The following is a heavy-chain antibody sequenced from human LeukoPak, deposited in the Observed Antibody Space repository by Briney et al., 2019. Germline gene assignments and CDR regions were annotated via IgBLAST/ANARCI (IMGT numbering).Heavy chain of an antibody. CDR1: GGTFSSYA. CDR3: AREMGLELPHSDWFDP. V-gene: IGHV1-18*01. J-gene: IGHJ5*02. Sequence: GASVKVSCKASGGTFSSYAISWVRQAPGQGLEWMGWISAYNGNTNYAQKLQGRVTMTTDTSTSTAYMELRSLRSDDTAVYYCAREMGLELPHSDWFDPWGQGTLVTVSS. D-gene: IGHD1-7*01. CDR2: ISAYNGNT.